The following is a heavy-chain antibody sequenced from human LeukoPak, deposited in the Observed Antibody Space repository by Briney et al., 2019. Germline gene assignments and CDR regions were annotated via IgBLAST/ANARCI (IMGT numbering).Heavy chain of an antibody. D-gene: IGHD2-15*01. J-gene: IGHJ4*02. V-gene: IGHV3-48*01. Sequence: GGSLRLSCAASGFTFSSYNINWVRQAPGKGLEWVSYISSSRRTISYADSVKGRFTIFRDNAKNSLYLQMNRLRADDTAVYYCARSSSRYCSGGSCYSGVLGYFDYWGQGTLVTVSS. CDR2: ISSSRRTI. CDR3: ARSSSRYCSGGSCYSGVLGYFDY. CDR1: GFTFSSYN.